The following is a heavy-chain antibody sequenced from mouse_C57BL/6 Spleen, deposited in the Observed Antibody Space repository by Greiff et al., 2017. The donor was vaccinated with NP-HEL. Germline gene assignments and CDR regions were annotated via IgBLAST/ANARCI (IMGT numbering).Heavy chain of an antibody. J-gene: IGHJ3*01. V-gene: IGHV1-7*01. Sequence: VQLQQSGAELAKPGASVKLSCKASGYTFTSYWMHWVKQRPGQGLEWIGYINPSSGYTKYNQKFKDKATLTADKSSRTGYMQLSSLTYEGSAVYYSARDTPVVPFAYWGQGTLVPGSA. CDR1: GYTFTSYW. CDR3: ARDTPVVPFAY. CDR2: INPSSGYT. D-gene: IGHD1-1*01.